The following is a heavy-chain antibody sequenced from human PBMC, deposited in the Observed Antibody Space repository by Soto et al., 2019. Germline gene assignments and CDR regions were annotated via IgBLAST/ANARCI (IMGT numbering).Heavy chain of an antibody. CDR3: AKQISPYCSRVTCYDLYFYYAMDV. J-gene: IGHJ6*02. D-gene: IGHD2-2*01. Sequence: QVQLVESGGGVVQPGRSLRLSCAASGFPFSDYGIHWVRQAPGKGLEWVAVISSDGSNEYYADSVKGRFTISRDNSKNTVSLQMNCLTTEDSASYYCAKQISPYCSRVTCYDLYFYYAMDVWGQGTTVTVSS. CDR1: GFPFSDYG. CDR2: ISSDGSNE. V-gene: IGHV3-30*18.